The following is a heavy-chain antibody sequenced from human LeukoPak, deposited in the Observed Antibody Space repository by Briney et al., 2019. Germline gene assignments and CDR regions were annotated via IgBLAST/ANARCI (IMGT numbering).Heavy chain of an antibody. V-gene: IGHV1-18*01. D-gene: IGHD3-22*01. CDR2: ISAYNGNT. CDR3: ARDRDGSGYRVSAFDI. Sequence: ASVKASCKASGYTFTSYGISWVRQAPGQGLEWMGWISAYNGNTNYAQKLQGRVTMTTDTSTSTAYMELRSLRSDDTAVYYCARDRDGSGYRVSAFDIWGQGTMVTVSS. J-gene: IGHJ3*02. CDR1: GYTFTSYG.